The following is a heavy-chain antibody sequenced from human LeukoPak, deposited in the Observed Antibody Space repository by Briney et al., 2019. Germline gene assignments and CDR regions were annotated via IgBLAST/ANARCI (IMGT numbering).Heavy chain of an antibody. CDR1: EFTFNSYG. Sequence: GGSLRLSCAASEFTFNSYGMSWVRQAPGKGLEWVSAISGSGGTTYYADSVKGRFTISRDNSNNTLYLQMNSLGAEDTAVYYCAKASRRHCGSSSCYTLDYWGQGTLVTVSS. J-gene: IGHJ4*02. V-gene: IGHV3-23*01. CDR2: ISGSGGTT. D-gene: IGHD2-2*02. CDR3: AKASRRHCGSSSCYTLDY.